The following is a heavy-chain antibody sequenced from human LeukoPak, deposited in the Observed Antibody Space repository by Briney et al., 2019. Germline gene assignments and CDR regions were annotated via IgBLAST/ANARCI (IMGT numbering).Heavy chain of an antibody. J-gene: IGHJ4*02. Sequence: GGSLRLSCAASEFTISTYGMSWVRQAPGKGLEWVSSISGSGGSTQYADSVQGRFAISRDNAKNSLYLQMNSLRAEDTAVYYCARHPYGVLDYWGQGTLVTVSS. CDR1: EFTISTYG. V-gene: IGHV3-23*01. CDR3: ARHPYGVLDY. D-gene: IGHD4-17*01. CDR2: ISGSGGST.